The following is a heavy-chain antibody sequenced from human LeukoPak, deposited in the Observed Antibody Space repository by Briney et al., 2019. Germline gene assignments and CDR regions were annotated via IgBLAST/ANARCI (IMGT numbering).Heavy chain of an antibody. D-gene: IGHD5-18*01. V-gene: IGHV3-74*01. CDR1: GFAFSVFW. J-gene: IGHJ4*02. Sequence: GGSLRLSCAASGFAFSVFWMFWVRQAPGQGLVWVSHISPDGRSTNYADSVKGRFTISRDNARNTLYLQLNSLTAEDTAVYYCAMGYKSAYSWDYWGQGTLVTVSS. CDR3: AMGYKSAYSWDY. CDR2: ISPDGRST.